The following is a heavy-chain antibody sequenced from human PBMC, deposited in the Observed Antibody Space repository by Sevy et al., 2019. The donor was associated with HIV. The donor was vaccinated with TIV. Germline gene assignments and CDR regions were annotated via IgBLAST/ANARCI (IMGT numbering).Heavy chain of an antibody. Sequence: SETLSLTCAVSGYSISNDNHWGWIRQPPGKGLEWIGSSHHSGSTYYNPSLKGRVTISVDTSRNQFSLRLNSVTATDTAVYYCVRDRGAPRDSDYGSVIWGQGTLVTVSS. D-gene: IGHD5-12*01. CDR3: VRDRGAPRDSDYGSVI. CDR2: SHHSGST. CDR1: GYSISNDNH. V-gene: IGHV4-38-2*02. J-gene: IGHJ4*02.